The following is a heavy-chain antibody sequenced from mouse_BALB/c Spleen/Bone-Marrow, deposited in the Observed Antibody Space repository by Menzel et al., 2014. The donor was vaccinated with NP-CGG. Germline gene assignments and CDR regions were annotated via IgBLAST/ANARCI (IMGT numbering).Heavy chain of an antibody. CDR3: ARSTGTWDY. CDR1: GYTFSSYW. V-gene: IGHV1-9*01. D-gene: IGHD4-1*02. J-gene: IGHJ2*01. CDR2: ILPGSGST. Sequence: QVQLQQSGAELMKPGASVKISCKATGYTFSSYWIEWVKQRPRHGLEWIGEILPGSGSTNYNEKSKGKATFTADTSSNTAYMQLSSLTSEDSAVYYCARSTGTWDYWGQGTTLTVSS.